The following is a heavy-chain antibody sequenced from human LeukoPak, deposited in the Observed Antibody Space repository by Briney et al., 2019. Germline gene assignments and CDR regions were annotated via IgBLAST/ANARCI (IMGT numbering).Heavy chain of an antibody. J-gene: IGHJ4*02. CDR1: GFTFSSYW. Sequence: GGSLRLSCAASGFTFSSYWMSWVRQAPGKGLEWVANIKQDGSEKYYVDSVKGRFTISRDNAKNSLYLQMNSLRAEDTAVYYCARAAGGSYSTFYFDYWGQGTLVTVSS. CDR2: IKQDGSEK. V-gene: IGHV3-7*01. D-gene: IGHD3-10*01. CDR3: ARAAGGSYSTFYFDY.